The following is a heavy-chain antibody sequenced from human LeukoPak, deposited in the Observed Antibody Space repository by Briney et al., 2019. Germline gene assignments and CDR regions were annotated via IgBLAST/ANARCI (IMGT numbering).Heavy chain of an antibody. J-gene: IGHJ6*02. CDR3: AAMRYGRDYHYGMDV. D-gene: IGHD1-14*01. CDR2: IQQEGSEK. CDR1: GFTVSSNY. Sequence: PGGSLRLSCAASGFTVSSNYMSWVRQAPGKGLEWVANIQQEGSEKYSVDSVKGRFTISRDNAKNSLYLQMNSLRAEDAAVYYCAAMRYGRDYHYGMDVWGQGTTVTVSS. V-gene: IGHV3-7*02.